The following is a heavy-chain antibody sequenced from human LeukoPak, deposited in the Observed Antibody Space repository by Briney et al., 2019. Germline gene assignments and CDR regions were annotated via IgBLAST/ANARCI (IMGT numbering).Heavy chain of an antibody. V-gene: IGHV3-48*01. J-gene: IGHJ4*02. D-gene: IGHD5-18*01. CDR3: ARVGYTYGYFDY. CDR2: ISSTSSTI. CDR1: GFTVSSNY. Sequence: PGGSLRLSCAASGFTVSSNYMSWVRQAPGKGLEWVSYISSTSSTIYYADSVKGRFTISRDNAKNSLYLQMNSLRAEDTAVYYCARVGYTYGYFDYWGQGTLVTVPS.